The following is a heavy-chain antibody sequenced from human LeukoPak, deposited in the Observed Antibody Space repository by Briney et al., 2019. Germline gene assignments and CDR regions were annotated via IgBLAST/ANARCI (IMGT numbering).Heavy chain of an antibody. V-gene: IGHV3-23*01. D-gene: IGHD2-2*02. CDR2: ITGGGDYT. Sequence: GGSLRLSCAASGFTFSTSAMSWVRQAPGKGLGWVSAITGGGDYTYYADSVKGRFTISRDNPKNAVYLQMISLRAEDTAVYYCAKGYRGIEAFDVWGQGTMVTVSS. CDR3: AKGYRGIEAFDV. J-gene: IGHJ3*01. CDR1: GFTFSTSA.